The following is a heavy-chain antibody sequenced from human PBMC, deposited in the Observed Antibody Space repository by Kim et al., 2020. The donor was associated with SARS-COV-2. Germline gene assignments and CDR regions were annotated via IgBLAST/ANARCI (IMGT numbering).Heavy chain of an antibody. V-gene: IGHV1-18*03. D-gene: IGHD3-22*01. J-gene: IGHJ4*02. CDR3: ARDRSPLSYLYYDSSGETDY. Sequence: ASVKVSCKASGYTFTSYGISWVRQAPGQGLEWMGWISAYNGNTNYAQKLQGRVTMTTDTSTSTAYMELRSLRSDDMAVYYCARDRSPLSYLYYDSSGETDYWGQGTLVTVSS. CDR2: ISAYNGNT. CDR1: GYTFTSYG.